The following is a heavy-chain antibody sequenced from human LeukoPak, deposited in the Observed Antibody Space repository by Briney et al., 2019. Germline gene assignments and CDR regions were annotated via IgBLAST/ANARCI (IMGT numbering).Heavy chain of an antibody. J-gene: IGHJ5*02. Sequence: ASVKVSCKASGYTFTSYGISWVRQAPGQGLEWMGWISAYNGNTNYAQKLQGRVTMTTDTSTSTAYMELRSLRSDDTAVYYCARVDHTVTNNWFDPWGQGTLVTVSS. CDR2: ISAYNGNT. CDR3: ARVDHTVTNNWFDP. D-gene: IGHD4-17*01. CDR1: GYTFTSYG. V-gene: IGHV1-18*01.